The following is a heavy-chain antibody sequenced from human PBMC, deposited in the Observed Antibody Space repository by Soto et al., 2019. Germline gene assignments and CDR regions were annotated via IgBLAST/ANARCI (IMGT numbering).Heavy chain of an antibody. CDR2: TYYRSKWYN. J-gene: IGHJ6*02. Sequence: TLSLTCAISGDSVSSNSAAWNWIRQSPSRGLEWLGRTYYRSKWYNDYAVSVKSRITINPDTSKNQFSLQLNSVTPEDTAVYYCARAIGPPGTAVAGYYYYGMDGWGQGNKVT. D-gene: IGHD6-19*01. CDR3: ARAIGPPGTAVAGYYYYGMDG. CDR1: GDSVSSNSAA. V-gene: IGHV6-1*01.